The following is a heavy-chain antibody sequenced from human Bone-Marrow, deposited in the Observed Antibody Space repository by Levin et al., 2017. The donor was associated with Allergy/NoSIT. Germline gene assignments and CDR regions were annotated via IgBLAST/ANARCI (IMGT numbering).Heavy chain of an antibody. V-gene: IGHV4-59*08. CDR2: IYYTGTT. CDR3: VRLGTGSNGFWHPDH. Sequence: SCTVSGDSINSYYWSWIRQPPGKRLEWIAWIYYTGTTKYNPSLLSRATVSVDTSKNQLSLKLNSVTAADTAVYFCVRLGTGSNGFWHPDHWGQGTLVTVSS. CDR1: GDSINSYY. D-gene: IGHD5-12*01. J-gene: IGHJ4*02.